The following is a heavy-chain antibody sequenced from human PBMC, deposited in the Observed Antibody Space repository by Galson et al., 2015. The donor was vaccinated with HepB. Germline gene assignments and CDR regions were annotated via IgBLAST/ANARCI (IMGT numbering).Heavy chain of an antibody. CDR1: GFTVSSNY. V-gene: IGHV3-66*01. D-gene: IGHD3-9*01. CDR2: IYSGGST. J-gene: IGHJ4*02. Sequence: SLRLSCAASGFTVSSNYMSWVRQAPGKGLEWVSVIYSGGSTYYADSVKGRFAISRDNSKNTLYLQMNSLRAEDTAVYYCARTVGYDILTGYYDYWGQGTLVTVSS. CDR3: ARTVGYDILTGYYDY.